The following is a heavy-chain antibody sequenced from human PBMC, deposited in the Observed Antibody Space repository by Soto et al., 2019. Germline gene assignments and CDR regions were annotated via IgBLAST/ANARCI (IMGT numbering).Heavy chain of an antibody. CDR2: IKEDGSEK. CDR1: GFTFSNYW. J-gene: IGHJ4*02. CDR3: SRDVVVGAKALNY. V-gene: IGHV3-7*01. D-gene: IGHD2-15*01. Sequence: GGSLRLSCAASGFTFSNYWMTWVRQAPGKGLEWVANIKEDGSEKHYVDSVKGRFTISRDNAKNSLYLQMNSLRAEDTAVYFCSRDVVVGAKALNYWGQGXLVTVSS.